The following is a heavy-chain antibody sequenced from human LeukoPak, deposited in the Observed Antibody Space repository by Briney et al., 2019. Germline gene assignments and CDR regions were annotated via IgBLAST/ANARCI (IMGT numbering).Heavy chain of an antibody. J-gene: IGHJ4*02. CDR3: ARDVVGDLWFIPLDN. D-gene: IGHD3-10*01. V-gene: IGHV3-53*01. CDR1: GFTVSSNY. CDR2: IYSGGST. Sequence: GGSLRLSCAASGFTVSSNYMSWVRQAPGKGLEWVSVIYSGGSTYYADSVKGRFTISRDNSKNTLYLQMNNLRVEDTAVYYCARDVVGDLWFIPLDNWGQGTLVTVSS.